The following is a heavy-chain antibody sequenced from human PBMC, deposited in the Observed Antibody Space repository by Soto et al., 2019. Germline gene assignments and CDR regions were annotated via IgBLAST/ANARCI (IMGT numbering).Heavy chain of an antibody. CDR3: ARRRGYSYGHGTNWFDP. CDR2: MNPNSGNT. CDR1: GYTFTSYD. D-gene: IGHD5-18*01. Sequence: QVQLVQSGAEVKKPGASVKVSCKASGYTFTSYDINWVRQATGQGLERMGWMNPNSGNTGYAQKFQGRVTMTRNTSISTAYMELSSLRSEDTAVYYCARRRGYSYGHGTNWFDPWGQGTLVTVSS. V-gene: IGHV1-8*01. J-gene: IGHJ5*02.